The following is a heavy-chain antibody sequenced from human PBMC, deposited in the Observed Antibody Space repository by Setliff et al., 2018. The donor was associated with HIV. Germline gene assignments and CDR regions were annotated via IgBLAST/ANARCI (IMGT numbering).Heavy chain of an antibody. D-gene: IGHD3-3*01. V-gene: IGHV3-23*01. CDR2: ISGSGDST. Sequence: PGGSLRLSCAASRFTFSHYAMTWVRQAPGKGLEWVSAISGSGDSTYYADSVKGRFTISRDNSKNTLYLQMNSLRAEDTAVYYCASVSDFWSVSFGYWGQGALVTVS. CDR1: RFTFSHYA. J-gene: IGHJ4*02. CDR3: ASVSDFWSVSFGY.